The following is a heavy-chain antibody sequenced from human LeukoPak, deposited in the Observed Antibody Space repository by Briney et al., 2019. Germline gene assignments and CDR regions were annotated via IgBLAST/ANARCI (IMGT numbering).Heavy chain of an antibody. CDR2: ISYDGNDK. D-gene: IGHD5-18*01. CDR3: AKGSGGYSRPRVLDS. J-gene: IGHJ4*02. CDR1: GFIFSTYG. Sequence: PGGSLRLSCAASGFIFSTYGMHWVRQAPGKGLECVATISYDGNDKYYADSVKGRFTISRDNSKNTLSLQMNSLRPEDTAMYYCAKGSGGYSRPRVLDSWGQGALVTVSS. V-gene: IGHV3-30*18.